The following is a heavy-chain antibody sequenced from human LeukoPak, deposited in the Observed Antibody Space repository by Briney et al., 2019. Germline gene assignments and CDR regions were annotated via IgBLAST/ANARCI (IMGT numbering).Heavy chain of an antibody. CDR2: IYYSGST. Sequence: SETLSLTRTVSGGSISSYYWSWIRQPPGKGLEWIGYIYYSGSTNYNPSLKSRVTISVDTSKNQFSLKLSSVTAADTAVYYCARLFSYYDFWSGLDYWGEGTLVTVSS. CDR3: ARLFSYYDFWSGLDY. D-gene: IGHD3-3*01. J-gene: IGHJ4*02. V-gene: IGHV4-59*01. CDR1: GGSISSYY.